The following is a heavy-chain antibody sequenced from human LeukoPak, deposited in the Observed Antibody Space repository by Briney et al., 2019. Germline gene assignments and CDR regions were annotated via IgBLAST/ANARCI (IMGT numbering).Heavy chain of an antibody. D-gene: IGHD6-13*01. Sequence: PGGSLRLSCAASGFTFSDYYMSWIRQAPGKGLEWVSYISSSSTYTNYADSVKGRFTISRDNAKNSLYLQMSSLRAEDTAVYYCARYIAAAGPFFDYWGQGTLVTVSS. CDR2: ISSSSTYT. V-gene: IGHV3-11*03. J-gene: IGHJ4*02. CDR3: ARYIAAAGPFFDY. CDR1: GFTFSDYY.